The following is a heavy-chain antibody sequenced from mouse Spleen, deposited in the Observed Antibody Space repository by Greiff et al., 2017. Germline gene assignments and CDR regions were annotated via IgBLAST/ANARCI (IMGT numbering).Heavy chain of an antibody. CDR1: GYTFTSYG. D-gene: IGHD1-1*01. V-gene: IGHV1-81*01. CDR3: AREGGSSHWYFDV. J-gene: IGHJ1*01. CDR2: IYPRSGNT. Sequence: VKLQESGAELARPGASVKLSCKASGYTFTSYGISWVKQRTGQGLEWIGEIYPRSGNTYYNEKFKGKATLTADKSSSTAYMELRSLTSEDSAVYFCAREGGSSHWYFDVWGAGTTVTVSS.